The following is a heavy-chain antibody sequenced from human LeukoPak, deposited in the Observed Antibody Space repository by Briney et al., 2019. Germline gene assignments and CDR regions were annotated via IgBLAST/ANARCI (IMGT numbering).Heavy chain of an antibody. Sequence: GGSLRLSCAASGFTFSSYGMHWVRQAPGKGLEWVAFIRYDGSNKYYADSVKGRFTISRDDSKNTLYLQMNSLRAEDTAVYYCAKLMVRGAYWGQGTLVTVSS. CDR2: IRYDGSNK. CDR1: GFTFSSYG. D-gene: IGHD3-10*01. CDR3: AKLMVRGAY. V-gene: IGHV3-30*02. J-gene: IGHJ4*02.